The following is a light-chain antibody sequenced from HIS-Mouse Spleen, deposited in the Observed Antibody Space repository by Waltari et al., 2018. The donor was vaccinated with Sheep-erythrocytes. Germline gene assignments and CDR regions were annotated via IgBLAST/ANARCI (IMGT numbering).Light chain of an antibody. CDR2: EVS. CDR3: SSYAGSNNYV. CDR1: SSDAGGSTY. V-gene: IGLV2-8*01. J-gene: IGLJ1*01. Sequence: QSALTQPPSASGSPGQSVTISCTGTSSDAGGSTYVPWYQQNPGKAPKLMIYEVSKRPSGVPDRFSGSKSGNTASLTVSGLQAEDEADYYCSSYAGSNNYVFGTGTKVTVL.